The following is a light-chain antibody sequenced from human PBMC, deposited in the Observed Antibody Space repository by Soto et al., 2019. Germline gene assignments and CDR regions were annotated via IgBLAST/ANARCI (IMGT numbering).Light chain of an antibody. J-gene: IGKJ4*02. CDR3: LQDYDYPRT. Sequence: ATQMTQSPSSLSASVGDRVTIACRASQGIRTELGWYQQKAGEAPKLLIYAASTLQSGVPPRFSGSGSGTDFSLAIRSLQPDDFATYDCLQDYDYPRTFGEGTKGEMK. CDR1: QGIRTE. V-gene: IGKV1-6*01. CDR2: AAS.